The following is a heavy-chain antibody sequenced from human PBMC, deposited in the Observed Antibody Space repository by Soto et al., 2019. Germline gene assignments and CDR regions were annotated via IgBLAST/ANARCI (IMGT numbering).Heavy chain of an antibody. V-gene: IGHV3-30*18. CDR2: ISYDGSSK. D-gene: IGHD3-22*01. Sequence: QVQLVESGGGVVQPGRSLRLSCAASGFTFSNNGMHWVGQAPGKGLEWVAVISYDGSSKYYADSVKGRFTISRDNSKNTLFLQMNSLRAEDTAVFYCAKGRYYDLYGMDVWGQGTTVTVSS. CDR3: AKGRYYDLYGMDV. CDR1: GFTFSNNG. J-gene: IGHJ6*02.